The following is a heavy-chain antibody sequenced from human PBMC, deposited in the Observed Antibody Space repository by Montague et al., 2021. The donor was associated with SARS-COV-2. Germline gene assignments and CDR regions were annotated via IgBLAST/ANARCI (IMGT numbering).Heavy chain of an antibody. J-gene: IGHJ5*02. Sequence: SETLSLTCAAYGGSFSGYYWSWIRQPPGKGLEWIGEINHSGSTNYNPSLKSRVTISVDTPKNQFSLKLSSVTAADTAVYYCARVLHSSRFVWFDPWGQGTLVTVSS. CDR1: GGSFSGYY. CDR3: ARVLHSSRFVWFDP. D-gene: IGHD6-13*01. V-gene: IGHV4-34*01. CDR2: INHSGST.